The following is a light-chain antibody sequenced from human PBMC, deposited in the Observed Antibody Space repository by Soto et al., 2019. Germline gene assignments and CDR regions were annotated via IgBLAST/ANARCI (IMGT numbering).Light chain of an antibody. CDR2: DAS. CDR1: QGVSSY. CDR3: QQRRNWPIT. Sequence: EIVLTQSPSTLSSSPGERATLSCRASQGVSSYLAWYQHKPDQAPRLLIHDASSRSAGVPARFSGSGSVTDFTLAISRLQSEDVAVYYCQQRRNWPITFGQGTRLEIK. V-gene: IGKV3-11*01. J-gene: IGKJ5*01.